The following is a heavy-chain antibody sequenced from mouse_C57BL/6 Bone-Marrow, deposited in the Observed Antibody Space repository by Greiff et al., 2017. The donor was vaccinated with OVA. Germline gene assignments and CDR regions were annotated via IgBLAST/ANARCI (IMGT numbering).Heavy chain of an antibody. J-gene: IGHJ4*01. CDR2: IYPRSGNT. Sequence: VQLVQSGAELARPGASVKLSCKASGYTFTSYGISWVKQRTGQGLEWIGEIYPRSGNTYYNEKFKGKATLTADKSSSTAYMELRSLTSEDSAVYFCARAYYSLYAMDYWGQGTSVTVSS. CDR3: ARAYYSLYAMDY. V-gene: IGHV1-81*01. CDR1: GYTFTSYG. D-gene: IGHD2-12*01.